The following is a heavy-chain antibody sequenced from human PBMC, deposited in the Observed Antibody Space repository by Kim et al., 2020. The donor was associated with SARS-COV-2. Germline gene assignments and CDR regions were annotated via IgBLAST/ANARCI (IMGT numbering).Heavy chain of an antibody. J-gene: IGHJ4*02. Sequence: SETLSLTCAVSGGSISSSNWWSWVRQPPGKGLEWIGEIYHSGSTNYNPSLKSRVTISVDKSKNQFSLKLSSVTAADTAVYYCARSHYDILTGYYCFDYWGQGPLVTVSS. D-gene: IGHD3-9*01. CDR2: IYHSGST. CDR1: GGSISSSNW. V-gene: IGHV4-4*02. CDR3: ARSHYDILTGYYCFDY.